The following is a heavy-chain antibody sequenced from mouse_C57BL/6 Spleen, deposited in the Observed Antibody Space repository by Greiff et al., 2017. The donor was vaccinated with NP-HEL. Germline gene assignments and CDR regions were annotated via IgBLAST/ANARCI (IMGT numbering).Heavy chain of an antibody. CDR2: IYPGDGDT. J-gene: IGHJ2*01. V-gene: IGHV1-82*01. CDR3: ARSQDSSGYVLDY. CDR1: GYAFSSSW. Sequence: QVQLQQSGPELVKPGASVKISCKASGYAFSSSWMNWVKQRPGKGLEWIGRIYPGDGDTNYNGKFKGKATLTADKSSSTAYMQLSSLTSEDSAVYFCARSQDSSGYVLDYWGQGTTLTVSS. D-gene: IGHD3-2*02.